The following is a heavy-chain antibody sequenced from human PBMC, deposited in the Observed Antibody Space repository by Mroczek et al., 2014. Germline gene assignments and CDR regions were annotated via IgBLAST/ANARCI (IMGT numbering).Heavy chain of an antibody. D-gene: IGHD3-3*01. CDR2: MNPNSGNT. V-gene: IGHV1-8*01. Sequence: QVQAGGNLGAEVKKPGASVKVSCKASGYTFTSYDINWVRQATGQGLEWMGWMNPNSGNTGYAQKFQGRVTLTRNTSITTAYMELSSLSSEDTAEYYCARVKSSLFGVTSMDVWGQGTTVIVSS. CDR3: ARVKSSLFGVTSMDV. CDR1: GYTFTSYD. J-gene: IGHJ6*02.